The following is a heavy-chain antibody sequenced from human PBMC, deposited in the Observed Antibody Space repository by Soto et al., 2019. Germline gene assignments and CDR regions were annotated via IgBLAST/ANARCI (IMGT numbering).Heavy chain of an antibody. CDR1: SGSIRGNF. CDR3: ASSSGWRDF. Sequence: QVRLQQWGAGLLKPSETLSLSCTVSSGSIRGNFWTWIWQPPGKGLECLWEMKPSGNIDYNPSLKSRVTFAVDTSTTTFALRLPSVTAADAVVYYCASSSGWRDFWGQGTLVTVSS. V-gene: IGHV4-34*02. CDR2: MKPSGNI. D-gene: IGHD6-19*01. J-gene: IGHJ4*02.